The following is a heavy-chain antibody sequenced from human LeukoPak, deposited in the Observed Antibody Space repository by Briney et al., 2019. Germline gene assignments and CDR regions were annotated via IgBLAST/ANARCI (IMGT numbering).Heavy chain of an antibody. Sequence: SETLSLTCTISGGSISINYWSWIRQSPGKGLEWIGYVYYSGSTNYSPSLKSRVTISVDTSKTQFSRKLNSVTAADTAVYYCARHALYNSGSSKHFFDDWGQGILVTVSS. V-gene: IGHV4-59*08. D-gene: IGHD3-10*01. CDR2: VYYSGST. CDR1: GGSISINY. CDR3: ARHALYNSGSSKHFFDD. J-gene: IGHJ4*02.